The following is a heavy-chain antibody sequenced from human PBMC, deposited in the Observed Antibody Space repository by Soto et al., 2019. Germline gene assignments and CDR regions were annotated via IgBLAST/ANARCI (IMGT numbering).Heavy chain of an antibody. CDR3: AREVDTDYFDY. J-gene: IGHJ4*02. CDR1: GFTFSSYS. D-gene: IGHD5-18*01. Sequence: EVQLVESGGGLVKPGGSLRLSCAASGFTFSSYSMNWVRQAPGKGLEWVSSISSSSSYIYYADSVKGRFTISRDNAQNSLYLQMNSLRAADTAVYYCAREVDTDYFDYWGQGTLVTVSS. CDR2: ISSSSSYI. V-gene: IGHV3-21*01.